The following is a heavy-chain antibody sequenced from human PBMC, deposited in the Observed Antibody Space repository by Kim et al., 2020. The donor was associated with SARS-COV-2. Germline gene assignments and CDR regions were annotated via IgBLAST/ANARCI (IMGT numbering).Heavy chain of an antibody. J-gene: IGHJ5*02. D-gene: IGHD1-26*01. CDR2: INPNGGGT. CDR1: GYIFTNYY. Sequence: ASVKVSCKASGYIFTNYYVHWVRQAPGQGLEWMGIINPNGGGTRYAQKFQGRVTMTRETSTSTVYMELSSLTSEDTAMYYWARASVGPSGGFDPCGQGTPVTVSS. CDR3: ARASVGPSGGFDP. V-gene: IGHV1-46*01.